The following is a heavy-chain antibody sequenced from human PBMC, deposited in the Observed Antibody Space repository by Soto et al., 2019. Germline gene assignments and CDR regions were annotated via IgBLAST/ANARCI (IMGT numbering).Heavy chain of an antibody. V-gene: IGHV1-69*01. D-gene: IGHD2-15*01. CDR2: IIPIFGTA. CDR3: ASTTQQLVGYRSGGSCYDSDYYHYGMDV. CDR1: GGTFSSYA. J-gene: IGHJ6*02. Sequence: QVQLVQSGAEVKKPGSSVKVSCKASGGTFSSYAISWVRQAPGQGLEWMGGIIPIFGTANYAQKFQGRVTITADESTSTAYMELSSLRSEDTAVYYCASTTQQLVGYRSGGSCYDSDYYHYGMDVWGQGTTVTVSS.